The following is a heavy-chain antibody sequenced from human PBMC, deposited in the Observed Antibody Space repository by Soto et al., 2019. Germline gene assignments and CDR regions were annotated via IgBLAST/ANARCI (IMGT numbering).Heavy chain of an antibody. D-gene: IGHD2-15*01. J-gene: IGHJ4*02. CDR3: ARTDGYCSGGSCYGAFDY. V-gene: IGHV2-70*01. Sequence: SGPTLVNPTQTLTLTLTFSGFSLRSIVICVSGIRQPPGKALGWLPLIDWDDDKDYTTSLKTRLTSSKDTSKNQVILTMTNMDPVDTATYYCARTDGYCSGGSCYGAFDYWGQGTLVTVSS. CDR1: GFSLRSIVIC. CDR2: IDWDDDK.